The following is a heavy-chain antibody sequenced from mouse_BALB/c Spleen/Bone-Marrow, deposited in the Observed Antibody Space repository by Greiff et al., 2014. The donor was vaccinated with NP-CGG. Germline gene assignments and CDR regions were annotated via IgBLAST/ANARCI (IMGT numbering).Heavy chain of an antibody. CDR2: VDPAKGDT. CDR1: GFNIKDTY. Sequence: GPLKDSGAELSKPGASVKVSCPTSGFNIKDTYMHRGEKRPEKGLGGIGRVDPAKGDTKYDPKFQGKATITADTSSNTAYLQLSSLTSEDTAVYYCTKPSFYNGSSYWYFDVWGAGTTVTVSS. J-gene: IGHJ1*01. D-gene: IGHD1-1*01. CDR3: TKPSFYNGSSYWYFDV. V-gene: IGHV14-3*02.